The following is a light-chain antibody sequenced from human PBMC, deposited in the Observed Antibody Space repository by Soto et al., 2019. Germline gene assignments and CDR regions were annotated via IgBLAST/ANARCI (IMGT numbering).Light chain of an antibody. J-gene: IGLJ1*01. CDR2: DVS. CDR3: SSYTSTSTYV. Sequence: HSVLTQPAYVSVAPGQWITISCTGTSSDVGGYNYVSWYQQHPGKAPKLVIYDVSNRPSGVSNRFSGSKSGNTASLTISGIQAEDEADYYCSSYTSTSTYVFGTGTKVTVL. CDR1: SSDVGGYNY. V-gene: IGLV2-14*01.